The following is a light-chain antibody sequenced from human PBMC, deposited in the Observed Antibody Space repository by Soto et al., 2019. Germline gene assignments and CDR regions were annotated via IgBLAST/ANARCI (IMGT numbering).Light chain of an antibody. J-gene: IGKJ5*01. CDR2: DAS. CDR1: QSVSSNY. V-gene: IGKV3D-20*02. CDR3: QQRFDWPKIT. Sequence: EIVLTQSPGTLSLSPGERATLSFRASQSVSSNYLAWYQQKPGQAPRLLMYDASSRATGIPARFSGSGSGTDFTLTISSLEPEDFGVFYCQQRFDWPKITFGQGTRLEIK.